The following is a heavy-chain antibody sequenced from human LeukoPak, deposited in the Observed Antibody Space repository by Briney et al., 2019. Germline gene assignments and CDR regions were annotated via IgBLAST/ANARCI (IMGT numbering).Heavy chain of an antibody. D-gene: IGHD3-16*01. V-gene: IGHV4-59*01. CDR2: IYYSGST. CDR3: ARVSTKGLGAFDI. CDR1: GGSISSYC. Sequence: SETLSLTCTVSGGSISSYCWSWIRQPPGKGLEWIGYIYYSGSTNYNPSLKSRVTISVDTSKNQFSLKLSSVTAADTAVYYCARVSTKGLGAFDIWGQGTMVTVSS. J-gene: IGHJ3*02.